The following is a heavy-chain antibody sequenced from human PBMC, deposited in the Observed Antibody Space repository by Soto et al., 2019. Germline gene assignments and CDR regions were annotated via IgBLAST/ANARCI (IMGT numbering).Heavy chain of an antibody. J-gene: IGHJ3*02. CDR2: IRHRGST. Sequence: QVQLQQWGAGLLNPSETLSLTCAVSGGSFIYYQWSWIRQPPGKGLERSGEIRHRGSTNYNPSLQGPATISIDTSSHRFSMKLSSVPAADTAVYYCARRADGFDIGSQGTMVTVSS. CDR3: ARRADGFDI. CDR1: GGSFIYYQ. V-gene: IGHV4-34*01.